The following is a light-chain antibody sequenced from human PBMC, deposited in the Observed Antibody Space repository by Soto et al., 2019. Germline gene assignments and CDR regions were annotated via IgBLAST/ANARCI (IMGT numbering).Light chain of an antibody. V-gene: IGKV3-20*01. CDR3: HQYGNSPWT. CDR2: GAS. J-gene: IGKJ1*01. Sequence: EIVLTQSPGTLSVSPGERATLSCRASQSGFSNYLAWFQQKPGQAPMLLIFGASTRAAGVPDRFSGSGSATDFTLTISRLEPEDFAVYYCHQYGNSPWTIGQGTLVE. CDR1: QSGFSNY.